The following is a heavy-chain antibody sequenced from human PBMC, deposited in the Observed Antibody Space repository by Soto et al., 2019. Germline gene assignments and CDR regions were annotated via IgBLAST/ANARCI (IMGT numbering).Heavy chain of an antibody. CDR3: AREGDILTGTPLDY. CDR1: GGSISSGDYY. J-gene: IGHJ4*02. V-gene: IGHV4-30-4*01. D-gene: IGHD3-9*01. CDR2: IYYSGST. Sequence: TLSLTCTVSGGSISSGDYYWSWIRQPPGKGLEWIGYIYYSGSTYYNPSLKSRVTISVDTSKNQFSLKLSSVTAADTAVYYCAREGDILTGTPLDYCGQGTRVTVSS.